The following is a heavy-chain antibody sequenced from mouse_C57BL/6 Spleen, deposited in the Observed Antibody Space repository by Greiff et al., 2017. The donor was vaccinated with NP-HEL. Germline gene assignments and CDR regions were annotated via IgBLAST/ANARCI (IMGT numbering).Heavy chain of an antibody. V-gene: IGHV1-15*01. Sequence: QVQLKESGAELVRPGASVTLSCKASGYTFTDYEMHWVKQTPVHGLEWIGAIDPETGGTAYNQKFKGKAILTADKSSSTAYMELRSLTSEDSAVYYCTRTNDYDKGDYAMDYWGQGTSVTVSS. CDR1: GYTFTDYE. D-gene: IGHD2-4*01. CDR2: IDPETGGT. J-gene: IGHJ4*01. CDR3: TRTNDYDKGDYAMDY.